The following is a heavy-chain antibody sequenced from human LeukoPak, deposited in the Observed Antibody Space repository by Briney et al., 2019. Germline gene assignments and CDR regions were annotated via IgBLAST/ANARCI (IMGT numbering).Heavy chain of an antibody. Sequence: ASVKVSCKASGYNFAHNIHWVRQAPGQGHEFMGWINPKNGGTKYAQNFQGRVTMTRDTSISTVYMELSSLGSDDTAVYYCVVSIQAAAIPAFDSWGQGTLVTVS. CDR2: INPKNGGT. CDR1: GYNFAHN. D-gene: IGHD6-25*01. J-gene: IGHJ4*02. V-gene: IGHV1-2*02. CDR3: VVSIQAAAIPAFDS.